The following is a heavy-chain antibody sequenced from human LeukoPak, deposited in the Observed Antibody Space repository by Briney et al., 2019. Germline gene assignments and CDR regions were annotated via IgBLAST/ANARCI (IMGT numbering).Heavy chain of an antibody. CDR2: VDYDGSST. Sequence: GGSLRLSCAASGFSFSTHWMHWVRQAPGRELVWVARVDYDGSSTAYPDSVKGRFTISRDNAKNTLYLQMNSLRAEDTAVYYCARGGQGAIDIWGPGTMVIVSS. V-gene: IGHV3-74*01. CDR1: GFSFSTHW. J-gene: IGHJ3*02. CDR3: ARGGQGAIDI.